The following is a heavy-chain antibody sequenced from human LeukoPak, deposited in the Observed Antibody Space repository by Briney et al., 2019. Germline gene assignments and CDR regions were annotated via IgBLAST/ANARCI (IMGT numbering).Heavy chain of an antibody. CDR2: INPNSGGT. Sequence: ASVKVSCKASGYTFTGYYMHWVRQAPGQGLEWMGWINPNSGGTNYAQKFQGRVTMTRDTSISTAYMELSRLRSDDTAVYYCARAVGGGYDYYFDYWGQGTMVTVSS. D-gene: IGHD5-12*01. V-gene: IGHV1-2*02. CDR1: GYTFTGYY. J-gene: IGHJ4*03. CDR3: ARAVGGGYDYYFDY.